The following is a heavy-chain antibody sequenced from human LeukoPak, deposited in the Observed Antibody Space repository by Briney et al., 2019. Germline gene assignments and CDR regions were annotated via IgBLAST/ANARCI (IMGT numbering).Heavy chain of an antibody. CDR1: GFTFSNYA. CDR3: VKSMAAAGQAYDY. D-gene: IGHD6-13*01. V-gene: IGHV3-64D*06. Sequence: GGSLRLSCSASGFTFSNYAMHWVRQAPGKGLEYVSSVTDDGGRTYYADSVKGRFTISRDNSKNTLYLQMSSLRADDTSVYYCVKSMAAAGQAYDYWGQGTLVTVSS. CDR2: VTDDGGRT. J-gene: IGHJ4*02.